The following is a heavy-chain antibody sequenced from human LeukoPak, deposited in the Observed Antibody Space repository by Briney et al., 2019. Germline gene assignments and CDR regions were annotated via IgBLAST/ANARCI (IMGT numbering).Heavy chain of an antibody. Sequence: GGSLRLSCVASGFTFSTNVMIWVRQAPGKGLEYVGRIESKTDGGATDYAAPVKGRFTISRDDSKNTLYLQMNSLRTDDTAIYYCTTLSLGYLGQGTLVTVSS. CDR3: TTLSLGY. CDR2: IESKTDGGAT. J-gene: IGHJ4*02. CDR1: GFTFSTNV. D-gene: IGHD3-10*01. V-gene: IGHV3-15*04.